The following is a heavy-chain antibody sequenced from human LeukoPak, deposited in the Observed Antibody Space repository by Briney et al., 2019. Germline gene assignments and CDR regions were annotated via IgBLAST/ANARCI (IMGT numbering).Heavy chain of an antibody. CDR2: IRYDGSNK. Sequence: GGSLRLSCAASGFTFSSYGMHWVRQAPGKGLERVAFIRYDGSNKYYADSVKGRFTISRDNSKNTLYLQMNSLRAEDTAVYYCANLPSYYYDSSEGAFDIWGQGTMVTVSS. CDR1: GFTFSSYG. CDR3: ANLPSYYYDSSEGAFDI. D-gene: IGHD3-22*01. V-gene: IGHV3-30*02. J-gene: IGHJ3*02.